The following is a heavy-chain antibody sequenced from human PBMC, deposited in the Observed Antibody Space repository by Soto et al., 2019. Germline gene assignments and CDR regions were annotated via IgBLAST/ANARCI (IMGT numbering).Heavy chain of an antibody. J-gene: IGHJ4*02. CDR1: GYTFTSYD. CDR3: ARGRVDTFDY. V-gene: IGHV1-8*01. CDR2: MNPKSGNT. Sequence: QVQLVQSGAEVKKPGASVKVSCKASGYTFTSYDINWVRQATGQGLARMGWMNPKSGNTGYAQKFQGRVTMTRNTSITTAYMELSSLRSADPAVYYCARGRVDTFDYWGQGTLVTGSS.